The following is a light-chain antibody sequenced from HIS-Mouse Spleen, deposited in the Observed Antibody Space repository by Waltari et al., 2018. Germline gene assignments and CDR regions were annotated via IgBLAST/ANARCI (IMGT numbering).Light chain of an antibody. CDR2: KDS. V-gene: IGLV3-27*01. CDR3: YSAADNNWV. CDR1: VLAKKY. J-gene: IGLJ3*02. Sequence: SYELTQPSSVSVSPGQTARITCSGDVLAKKYARWFQQKPGQAPVLVIYKDSERPSGIPERFSGSSSRTTVTLTISGAQVEDDADYYCYSAADNNWVFGGGTKLTVL.